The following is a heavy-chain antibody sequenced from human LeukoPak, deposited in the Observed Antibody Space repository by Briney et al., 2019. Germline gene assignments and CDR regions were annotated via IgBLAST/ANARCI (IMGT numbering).Heavy chain of an antibody. J-gene: IGHJ4*02. Sequence: PGGSLRLSCAASGFTFSSHDMHWVRQAPGKGLEWVAAISYDGSKQLYADSVKGRFTISRDNSKNTLNLQMNSLRAEDTAVYYCARVRDGSQDYWGQGTLVTVSS. D-gene: IGHD5-24*01. V-gene: IGHV3-30*03. CDR2: ISYDGSKQ. CDR1: GFTFSSHD. CDR3: ARVRDGSQDY.